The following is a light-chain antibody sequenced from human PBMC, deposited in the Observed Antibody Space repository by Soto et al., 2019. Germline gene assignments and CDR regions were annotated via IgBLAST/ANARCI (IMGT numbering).Light chain of an antibody. J-gene: IGKJ2*02. CDR2: KAS. CDR3: QQYNTYSRT. V-gene: IGKV1-5*03. CDR1: QSISTW. Sequence: DIQMTQSPSTLSASVGDRVTITCRASQSISTWLAWYQHKPGKAPKLLIYKASSLEGGVPSRFSGSGSGTEFTLTISSLQPDDFATYYCQQYNTYSRTFGLGTKVETK.